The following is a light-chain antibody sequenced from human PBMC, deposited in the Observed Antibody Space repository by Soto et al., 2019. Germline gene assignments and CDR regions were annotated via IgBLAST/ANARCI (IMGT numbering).Light chain of an antibody. V-gene: IGKV3-20*01. Sequence: EIVLTQSPGTLSLSPGERATLSCRASQSVSSTYLLWYQQKPGQAPRLLIYGASSRATGIPGRFSASGSGTDFTLTISRLEPEDFAVYYCQQYGSSRTFGQGTKVDIK. CDR2: GAS. CDR1: QSVSSTY. CDR3: QQYGSSRT. J-gene: IGKJ1*01.